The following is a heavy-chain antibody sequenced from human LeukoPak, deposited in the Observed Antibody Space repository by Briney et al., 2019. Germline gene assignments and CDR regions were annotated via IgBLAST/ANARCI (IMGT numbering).Heavy chain of an antibody. CDR2: INQDGSEK. CDR1: GFTFSRNW. CDR3: ARVGSGNFLGAFDI. Sequence: PGGSLRLSCAASGFTFSRNWMIWVRQASGKRLEWVANINQDGSEKYYVDSVKGRFTISRDNAKNSLFLQMNSLRAEDTAVYYCARVGSGNFLGAFDIWGQGTMVTVSS. V-gene: IGHV3-7*03. D-gene: IGHD1-26*01. J-gene: IGHJ3*02.